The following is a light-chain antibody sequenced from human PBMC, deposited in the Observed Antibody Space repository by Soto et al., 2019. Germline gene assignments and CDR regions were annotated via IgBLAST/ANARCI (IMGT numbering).Light chain of an antibody. Sequence: DIQMTQSPSSLSASVGDRVTITCRASQSISGWLAWYQQKPGKPPKLLIYDASSLEGGVPSRFSGSGSGTEFTLTISSLQPDDFATYYCQQYNSYSETFGQVTTVEIK. CDR2: DAS. CDR1: QSISGW. CDR3: QQYNSYSET. J-gene: IGKJ1*01. V-gene: IGKV1-5*01.